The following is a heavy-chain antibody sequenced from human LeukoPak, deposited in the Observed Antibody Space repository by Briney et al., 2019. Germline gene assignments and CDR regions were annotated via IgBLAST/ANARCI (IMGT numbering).Heavy chain of an antibody. V-gene: IGHV3-53*01. CDR2: IYSGGST. CDR3: ARAKPKNMVRGLIMRRESRYYFDY. J-gene: IGHJ4*02. Sequence: GGSLRLSCAASGFIVSNNYMSWVRQAPGKGLEWVSVIYSGGSTYYADSVKGRFTISRDNSKSTLYIQMNSLRAEDTAVYYCARAKPKNMVRGLIMRRESRYYFDYWGQGTLVTVSS. D-gene: IGHD3-10*01. CDR1: GFIVSNNY.